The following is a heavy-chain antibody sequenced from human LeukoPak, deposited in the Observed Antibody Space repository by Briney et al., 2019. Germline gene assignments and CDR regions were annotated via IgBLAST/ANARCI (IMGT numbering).Heavy chain of an antibody. V-gene: IGHV4-30-2*01. J-gene: IGHJ4*02. CDR3: ARDGPDNSSSWTYFDY. CDR2: IYHSGST. Sequence: TLSLTCTVSGGSISSGGYYWSWIRQPPGKGLEWIGYIYHSGSTYYNPSLKSRVTISVDRSKNQFSLKLSSVTAADTAVYYCARDGPDNSSSWTYFDYWGQGTLVTVSS. CDR1: GGSISSGGYY. D-gene: IGHD6-13*01.